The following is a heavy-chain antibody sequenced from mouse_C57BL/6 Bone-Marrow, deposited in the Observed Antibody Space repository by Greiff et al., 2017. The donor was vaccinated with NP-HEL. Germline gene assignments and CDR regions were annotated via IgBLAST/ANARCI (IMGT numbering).Heavy chain of an antibody. CDR3: ARRGLPGFYYFDY. CDR1: GYSFTSYY. CDR2: IYPGSGNT. D-gene: IGHD2-1*01. Sequence: QVQLKESGPELVKPGASVKISCKASGYSFTSYYIHWVKQRPGQGLEWIGWIYPGSGNTKYNEKFKGKATLTADTSSSTAYMQLSSLTSEDSAVYYCARRGLPGFYYFDYWGQGTTLTVSS. V-gene: IGHV1-66*01. J-gene: IGHJ2*01.